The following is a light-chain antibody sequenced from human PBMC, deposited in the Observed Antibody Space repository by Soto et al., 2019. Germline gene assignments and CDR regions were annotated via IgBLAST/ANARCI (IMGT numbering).Light chain of an antibody. CDR1: SSDVGGYNY. V-gene: IGLV2-14*01. CDR3: SSYTSSGV. Sequence: QSALTQPASVSGSPGQSITISCTGTSSDVGGYNYVSWYQQHPGKAPKLIIYEVSNRPSGVSNRFSGSKSGNTASLTISGLQAEDEADYYCSSYTSSGVFGGGTQLTVL. CDR2: EVS. J-gene: IGLJ3*02.